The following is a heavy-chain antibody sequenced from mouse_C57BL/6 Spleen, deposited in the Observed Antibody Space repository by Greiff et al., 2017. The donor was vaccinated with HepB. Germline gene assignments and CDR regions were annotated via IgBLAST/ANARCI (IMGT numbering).Heavy chain of an antibody. Sequence: VQLQQSGAELVRPGASVTLSCKASGYTFTDYEMHWVKQTPVHGLEWIGAIDPETGGTAYNQKFKGKAILTADKSSSTAYMELRSLTSEDSAVYYCTRKDYGSSPYAMDYWGQGTPVTVSS. V-gene: IGHV1-15*01. CDR1: GYTFTDYE. CDR2: IDPETGGT. CDR3: TRKDYGSSPYAMDY. D-gene: IGHD1-1*01. J-gene: IGHJ4*01.